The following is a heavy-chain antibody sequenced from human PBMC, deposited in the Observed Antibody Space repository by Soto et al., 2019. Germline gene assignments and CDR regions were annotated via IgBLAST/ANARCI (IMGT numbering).Heavy chain of an antibody. CDR2: INAGNGNT. D-gene: IGHD5-18*01. V-gene: IGHV1-3*01. J-gene: IGHJ6*02. CDR1: GYTFTSYA. Sequence: ASVKVSCKASGYTFTSYAMHWVRQAPGQRLEWMGWINAGNGNTKYPQKFQGRVTITRDTSASTAYMELSSLRSEDTAVYYCASQNRGYSYGSDYYYYGMDVWGQGTTVTVSS. CDR3: ASQNRGYSYGSDYYYYGMDV.